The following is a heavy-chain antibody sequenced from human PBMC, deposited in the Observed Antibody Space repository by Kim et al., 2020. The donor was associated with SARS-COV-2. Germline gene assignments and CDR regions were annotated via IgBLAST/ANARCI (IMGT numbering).Heavy chain of an antibody. D-gene: IGHD3-3*01. CDR2: ISGSGGST. CDR3: AKSGWAIFGVVTKYYFDY. V-gene: IGHV3-23*01. J-gene: IGHJ4*02. Sequence: GGSLRLSCAASGFTFSSYAMSWVRQAPGKGLEWVSAISGSGGSTYYADSVKGRFTISRDNSKNTLYLQMNSLRAEDTAVYYCAKSGWAIFGVVTKYYFDYWGQGTLVTVSS. CDR1: GFTFSSYA.